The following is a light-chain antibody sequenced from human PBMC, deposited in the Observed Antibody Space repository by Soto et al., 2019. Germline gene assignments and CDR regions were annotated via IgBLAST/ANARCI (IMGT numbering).Light chain of an antibody. CDR3: QQCDGTSWT. CDR2: GES. Sequence: VLTQSPGTLSVSPGERATLSCRASQSVSGNNLAWYQQKPGRPPTLLIYGESSRASGVPDRFSGSGSGTNFTLTINRLEPEDFAVYYCQQCDGTSWTFGQGTKVDLK. V-gene: IGKV3-20*01. J-gene: IGKJ1*01. CDR1: QSVSGNN.